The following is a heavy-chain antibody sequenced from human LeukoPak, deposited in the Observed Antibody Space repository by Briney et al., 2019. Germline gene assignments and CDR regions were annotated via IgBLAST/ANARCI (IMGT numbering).Heavy chain of an antibody. J-gene: IGHJ5*02. Sequence: PGGSLRLSCAASGFTFSSFGMSWVRQAPGKGLEWVTSISGSGVYKYYTDSVKGRFTISRDNSKNTLSVQMNSLRPEDTAVYYCARTVYDFWSGYSPIEPWGQGTLVTVSS. V-gene: IGHV3-23*01. CDR3: ARTVYDFWSGYSPIEP. CDR1: GFTFSSFG. CDR2: ISGSGVYK. D-gene: IGHD3-3*01.